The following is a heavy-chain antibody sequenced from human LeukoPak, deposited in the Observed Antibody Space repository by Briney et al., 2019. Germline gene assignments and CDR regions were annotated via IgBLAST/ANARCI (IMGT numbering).Heavy chain of an antibody. CDR2: IYYSGST. CDR3: ARYYPGKYGDYFDY. Sequence: SETLSLTCTVSGGSISSSSYYWGWIRQPPGKGLEWIGSIYYSGSTYYNPSLKSRVTISVDTSKNQFSLKLSSVTAADTAVYYCARYYPGKYGDYFDYWGQGTLVTVSS. D-gene: IGHD4-17*01. J-gene: IGHJ4*02. V-gene: IGHV4-39*07. CDR1: GGSISSSSYY.